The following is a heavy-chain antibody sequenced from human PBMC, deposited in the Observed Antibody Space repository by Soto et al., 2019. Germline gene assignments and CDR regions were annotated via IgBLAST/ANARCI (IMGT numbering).Heavy chain of an antibody. Sequence: QVQLVQSGAEVKKPGASVKVSCKASGYTFTSYGISWVRQAPGQGLEWMGWINAYNGNTNYAQKLQGRVTMTTDTSTSTAYMELRSLRSDDTAVYYCARDEGYKWNYGGSWFDPWGQGTLVTVSS. CDR3: ARDEGYKWNYGGSWFDP. D-gene: IGHD1-7*01. CDR1: GYTFTSYG. CDR2: INAYNGNT. J-gene: IGHJ5*02. V-gene: IGHV1-18*01.